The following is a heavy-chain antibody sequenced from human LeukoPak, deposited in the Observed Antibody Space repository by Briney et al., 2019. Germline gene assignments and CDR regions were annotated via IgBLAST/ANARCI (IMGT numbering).Heavy chain of an antibody. Sequence: GGPLRLSCAASGFTFSSYTMTWVPQAPGKGLEWVSSISSSSSYIYYADSVKGRFTISRDNAKNSLYLQMNSLRAEDTAVYYCARDRVGATPTDYWGQGTLVTVSS. CDR2: ISSSSSYI. J-gene: IGHJ4*02. CDR3: ARDRVGATPTDY. D-gene: IGHD1-26*01. V-gene: IGHV3-21*01. CDR1: GFTFSSYT.